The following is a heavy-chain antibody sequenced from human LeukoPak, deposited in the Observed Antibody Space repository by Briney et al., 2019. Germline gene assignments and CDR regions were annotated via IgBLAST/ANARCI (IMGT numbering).Heavy chain of an antibody. CDR3: TRRNYVGGQSNQFDHMDV. CDR1: GFTFSGSA. CDR2: IRSKANDYAT. Sequence: PGGSLRLSCAASGFTFSGSAMHWVRQASGKGLEWVGRIRSKANDYATAYAASVKGRFTISRDDSNNTAYLQMNSLKTEDTAVYYCTRRNYVGGQSNQFDHMDVWGQGTTVTVSS. D-gene: IGHD3-16*01. J-gene: IGHJ6*02. V-gene: IGHV3-73*01.